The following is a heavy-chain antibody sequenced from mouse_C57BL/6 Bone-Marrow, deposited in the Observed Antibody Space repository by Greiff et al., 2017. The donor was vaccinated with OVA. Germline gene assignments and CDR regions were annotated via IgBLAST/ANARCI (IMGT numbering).Heavy chain of an antibody. Sequence: VQLQQSGAELVKPGASVEISCKASGYAFSSYWMNWVKQRPGKGLEWIGQIYPRDGDSTYNGKFQGKATLTADKSSSTAYMQLSSLSAEDSAVYFCARGYVWGQGTTLTVSS. J-gene: IGHJ2*01. CDR3: ARGYV. CDR1: GYAFSSYW. D-gene: IGHD2-10*02. V-gene: IGHV1-80*01. CDR2: IYPRDGDS.